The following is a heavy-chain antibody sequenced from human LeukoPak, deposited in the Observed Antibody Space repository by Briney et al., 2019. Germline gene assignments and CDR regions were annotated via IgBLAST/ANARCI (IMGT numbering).Heavy chain of an antibody. V-gene: IGHV3-30*14. CDR3: AKDPIAVAGTAYYFDY. J-gene: IGHJ4*02. CDR1: GFTFSSYA. D-gene: IGHD6-19*01. Sequence: GGSLRLSCAASGFTFSSYAMHWVRQAPGKGLEWVAVISYDGSNKYYADSVKGRFTISRDNSKNTLYLQMNSLRAEDTAVYYCAKDPIAVAGTAYYFDYWGQGTLVTVSS. CDR2: ISYDGSNK.